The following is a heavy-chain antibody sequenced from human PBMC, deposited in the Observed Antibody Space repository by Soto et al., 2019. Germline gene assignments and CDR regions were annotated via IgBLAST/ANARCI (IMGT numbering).Heavy chain of an antibody. CDR2: ISRDGSGE. CDR3: AKEENQNYAVDY. D-gene: IGHD3-16*01. Sequence: QVQLVESGGGVVRPGGSLRLSCVGSGFDVDRYGIQWIRQAPGKCLVWVAIISRDGSGEFFADSVKGRFSISKDTSKNTVFLQMHSLRPDDTAVYHCAKEENQNYAVDYWGPGTPVTVST. V-gene: IGHV3-30*18. CDR1: GFDVDRYG. J-gene: IGHJ4*02.